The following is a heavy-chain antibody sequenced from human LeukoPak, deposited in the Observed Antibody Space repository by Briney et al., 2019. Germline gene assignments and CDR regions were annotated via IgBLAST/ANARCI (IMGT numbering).Heavy chain of an antibody. CDR2: IFYSGST. D-gene: IGHD3-3*01. J-gene: IGHJ4*02. Sequence: SETLSLTCTVSGGSISSYYWSRIRQPPGKGLEWIGYIFYSGSTNYNPSLKSRVTMSVDTSKNQFSLKLSSVTAADTAVYYCARYDFNKFFDYWGQGTLVTVSS. CDR1: GGSISSYY. CDR3: ARYDFNKFFDY. V-gene: IGHV4-59*01.